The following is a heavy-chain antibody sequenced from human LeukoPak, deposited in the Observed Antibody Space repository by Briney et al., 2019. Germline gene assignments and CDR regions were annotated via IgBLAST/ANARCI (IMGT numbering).Heavy chain of an antibody. D-gene: IGHD2-2*01. J-gene: IGHJ4*02. CDR3: TSIQGYCSSTSCPRGY. V-gene: IGHV3-15*01. Sequence: PGGSLRLSCAASGFTFSNAWMSWVRQAPGKGLEWVGRIKSKTDGGTTDYAAPVKGRFTISRDDSRNTLYLQMNSLKTEDTAVYYCTSIQGYCSSTSCPRGYWGQGTLVTVSS. CDR2: IKSKTDGGTT. CDR1: GFTFSNAW.